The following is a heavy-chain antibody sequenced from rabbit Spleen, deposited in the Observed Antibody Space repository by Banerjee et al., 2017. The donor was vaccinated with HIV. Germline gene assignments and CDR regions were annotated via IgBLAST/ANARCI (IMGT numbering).Heavy chain of an antibody. CDR3: ARAGEGGDGYLNL. CDR2: IYVGSGGGT. D-gene: IGHD5-1*01. J-gene: IGHJ4*01. V-gene: IGHV1S45*01. CDR1: GFSFSDKAV. Sequence: QEQVLESGGGLVRTEGSLKLSCTAYGFSFSDKAVMCWVRQAPGKGLEWIGYIYVGSGGGTKYASWAKGRFTISKTSSTTVTLQMASLTVADTATYFCARAGEGGDGYLNLWGQGTLVTVS.